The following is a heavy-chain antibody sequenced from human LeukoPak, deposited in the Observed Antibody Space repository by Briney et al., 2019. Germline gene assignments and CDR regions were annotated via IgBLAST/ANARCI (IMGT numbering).Heavy chain of an antibody. D-gene: IGHD4-17*01. CDR3: ATGPRGDYDPWFDP. CDR1: GYTFTGYY. Sequence: GASVKVSCKASGYTFTGYYMHWVRQAPGQGLEWMGWINPNSGGTNYAQKFQGRVTMTEDTSTDTAYMELSSLRSEDTAVYYCATGPRGDYDPWFDPWGQGTLVTVSS. J-gene: IGHJ5*02. V-gene: IGHV1-2*02. CDR2: INPNSGGT.